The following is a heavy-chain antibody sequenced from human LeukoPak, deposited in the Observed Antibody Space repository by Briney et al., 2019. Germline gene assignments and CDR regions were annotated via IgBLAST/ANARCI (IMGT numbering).Heavy chain of an antibody. CDR2: IWYDGSNK. J-gene: IGHJ4*02. CDR1: GFTFSSYG. CDR3: ARDLMYYYGSGSYYNAHNGYFDY. V-gene: IGHV3-33*01. Sequence: PGRSLRLSCAASGFTFSSYGMHWVRQAPGKGLEWVAVIWYDGSNKYYADSVKGRFTISRDNSKNTLYLQMNSLRAEDTAVYYCARDLMYYYGSGSYYNAHNGYFDYWGQGTLVTVSS. D-gene: IGHD3-10*01.